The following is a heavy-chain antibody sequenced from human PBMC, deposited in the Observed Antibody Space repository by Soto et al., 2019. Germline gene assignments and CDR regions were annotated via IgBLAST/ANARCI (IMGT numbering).Heavy chain of an antibody. V-gene: IGHV1-2*02. CDR1: GYTFTGYY. CDR2: INPNSGGT. Sequence: ASVQVSCKASGYTFTGYYMHWVRQAPGQGLEWMGWINPNSGGTNYAKKFQGRVTMTRDTYISTAYMELSRLRSEDTAVYFCAREPLWSGPLPLDAFDLWGQGTMVTVSS. D-gene: IGHD3-3*01. CDR3: AREPLWSGPLPLDAFDL. J-gene: IGHJ3*01.